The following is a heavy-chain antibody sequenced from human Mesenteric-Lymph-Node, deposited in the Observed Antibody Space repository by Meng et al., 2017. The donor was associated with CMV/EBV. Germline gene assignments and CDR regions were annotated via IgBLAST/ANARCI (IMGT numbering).Heavy chain of an antibody. D-gene: IGHD2-2*01. Sequence: GGSLRLSCAASGFTFSSYSMNWVRQAPGKGLEWVSSISSSISYIYYSDSVKGRFTISRDNAKNSLYLQMNSLRAEDTAVYYCAGVVPAAYYYYGMDVWGQGTTVTVSS. J-gene: IGHJ6*02. CDR3: AGVVPAAYYYYGMDV. CDR1: GFTFSSYS. CDR2: ISSSISYI. V-gene: IGHV3-21*01.